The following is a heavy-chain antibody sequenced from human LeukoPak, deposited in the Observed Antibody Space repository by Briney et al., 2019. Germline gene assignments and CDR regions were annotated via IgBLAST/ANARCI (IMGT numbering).Heavy chain of an antibody. Sequence: PGRSLRLSCAASGFTFSSYDMTWVRQAPGKGLEWVSRIGGSGGSTYYADSVKGRFTISRDNSNNTLYLQMNSLRADDTAVFYCAREDDSRSYRRGSYCMDVWGKGTTVTVSS. CDR1: GFTFSSYD. CDR3: AREDDSRSYRRGSYCMDV. D-gene: IGHD1-26*01. V-gene: IGHV3-23*01. CDR2: IGGSGGST. J-gene: IGHJ6*03.